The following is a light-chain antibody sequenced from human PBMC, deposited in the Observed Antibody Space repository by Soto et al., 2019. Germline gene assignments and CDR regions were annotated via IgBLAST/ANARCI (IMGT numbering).Light chain of an antibody. CDR3: QQYNNYPFT. J-gene: IGKJ3*01. Sequence: DIQMPQSPSSLSASVGDRVTITCRASQDIKNNLTWFQQQPGKAPKSLIYAASSLHSGVPSKFSGSGSGTDFSLTISNRHPEDFATYYCQQYNNYPFTFGPGTKVGI. V-gene: IGKV1-16*02. CDR2: AAS. CDR1: QDIKNN.